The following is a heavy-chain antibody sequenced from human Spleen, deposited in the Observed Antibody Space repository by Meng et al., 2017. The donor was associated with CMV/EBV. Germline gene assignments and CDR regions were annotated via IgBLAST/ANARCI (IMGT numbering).Heavy chain of an antibody. Sequence: GGSISSGDYYWSWIRQPPGKGLEWIGYIYYRGSTYYNPSLKSRVTISVDTSKNQFSLKLSSVTAADTAVYYCARGGCSTILECWFDPWGQGTLVTVSS. D-gene: IGHD2/OR15-2a*01. V-gene: IGHV4-30-4*08. CDR2: IYYRGST. CDR3: ARGGCSTILECWFDP. J-gene: IGHJ5*02. CDR1: GGSISSGDYY.